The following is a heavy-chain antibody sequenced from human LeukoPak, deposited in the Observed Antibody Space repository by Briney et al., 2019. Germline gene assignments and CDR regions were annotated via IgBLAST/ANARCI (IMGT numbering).Heavy chain of an antibody. J-gene: IGHJ5*02. D-gene: IGHD3-16*02. Sequence: PSETLSLTCTVSGGSISSYYWSWIRQPAGKGLEWIGRIYTSGSTNYNPSLKSRVTMSVDTSKNQFSLKLSSVTTADMAVYYCARAAPPLFGGVIVFVEDSLFDPWGQGTLVTVSS. V-gene: IGHV4-4*07. CDR1: GGSISSYY. CDR2: IYTSGST. CDR3: ARAAPPLFGGVIVFVEDSLFDP.